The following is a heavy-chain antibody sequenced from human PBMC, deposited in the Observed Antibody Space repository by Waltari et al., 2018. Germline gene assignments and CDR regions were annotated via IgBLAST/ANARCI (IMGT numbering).Heavy chain of an antibody. CDR2: INHSGST. D-gene: IGHD2-21*01. CDR3: ARIAYVKGYYYYYYGMDV. CDR1: GGSFSGSY. J-gene: IGHJ6*02. Sequence: QVQLQQWGAGLLKPSETLSLTCAVYGGSFSGSYWSWIRQPPGKGLEWIGEINHSGSTNYNPSLKSRVTISVDTSKNQFSLKLSSVTAADTAVYYCARIAYVKGYYYYYYGMDVWGQGTTVTVSS. V-gene: IGHV4-34*01.